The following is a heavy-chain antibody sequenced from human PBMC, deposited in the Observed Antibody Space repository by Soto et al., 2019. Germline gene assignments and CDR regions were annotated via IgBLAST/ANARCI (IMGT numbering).Heavy chain of an antibody. CDR3: AKAAPGPEFDC. D-gene: IGHD6-13*01. Sequence: EVQLLESGGGLVQPGGSLRLSCAGSGFIFRNDAMSWVRQAPGKGLEWVSTISGTGGSTYYADSVKGRFTIFRDNSKSTLYLQMSSLRADDTAVYSCAKAAPGPEFDCWGQGTLVTVSS. J-gene: IGHJ4*02. V-gene: IGHV3-23*01. CDR1: GFIFRNDA. CDR2: ISGTGGST.